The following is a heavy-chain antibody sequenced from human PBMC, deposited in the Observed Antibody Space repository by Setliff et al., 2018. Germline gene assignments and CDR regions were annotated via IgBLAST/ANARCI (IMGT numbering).Heavy chain of an antibody. CDR2: ICYSGST. Sequence: SETLSLTCAVSVYSISRDCHWGWLRQPPGKGLEWIGSICYSGSTYYNASLEGRVTISGDTSKNQFSLKLTAVTAADTAIYYCARHRAVAGAYDFDFWGQGTLVTVSS. V-gene: IGHV4-38-2*01. D-gene: IGHD6-19*01. J-gene: IGHJ4*02. CDR3: ARHRAVAGAYDFDF. CDR1: VYSISRDCH.